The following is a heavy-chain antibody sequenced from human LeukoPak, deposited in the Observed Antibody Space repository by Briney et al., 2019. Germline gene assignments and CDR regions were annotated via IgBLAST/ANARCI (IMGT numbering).Heavy chain of an antibody. CDR3: ARAEGSSWYKISGY. Sequence: ASVKVSCKASGYTFTGYYMHWVRQAPGQGLEWMGRINPNRGGTNYAQKFQGRVTMTRDTSVSTAYMELSRLRSDDTAVYYCARAEGSSWYKISGYWGQGTLVTVSS. J-gene: IGHJ4*02. V-gene: IGHV1-2*06. CDR2: INPNRGGT. D-gene: IGHD6-13*01. CDR1: GYTFTGYY.